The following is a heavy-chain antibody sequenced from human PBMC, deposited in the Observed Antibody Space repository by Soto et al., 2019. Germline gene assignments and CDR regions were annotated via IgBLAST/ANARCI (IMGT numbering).Heavy chain of an antibody. V-gene: IGHV1-18*04. J-gene: IGHJ5*02. Sequence: QVQLVQSGAEVKKPGASVKVSCKASGYTFTSYGISWVRQAPGQGLEGMGWISAYNGNTNYAQKLHGRVSTTTDTSTSTAYMELRSLRSADTAVYYCARALLRYSLSGYDLAPWGQGTLVTVSS. D-gene: IGHD5-12*01. CDR1: GYTFTSYG. CDR3: ARALLRYSLSGYDLAP. CDR2: ISAYNGNT.